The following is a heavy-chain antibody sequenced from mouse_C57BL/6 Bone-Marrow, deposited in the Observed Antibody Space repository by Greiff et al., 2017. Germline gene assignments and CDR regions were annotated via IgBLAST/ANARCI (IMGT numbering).Heavy chain of an antibody. Sequence: EVQLQQSGGGLVKPGGSLKLSCAASGFTFSDYGMHWVRQAPEKGLEWVAYISSGSSTIYYADTVKGRFTISRDNAKNTLFLQMTSLRSEDTAMYYCARKVDYYCSSPPYWGQGTLVTVSA. V-gene: IGHV5-17*01. CDR2: ISSGSSTI. D-gene: IGHD1-1*01. CDR1: GFTFSDYG. J-gene: IGHJ3*01. CDR3: ARKVDYYCSSPPY.